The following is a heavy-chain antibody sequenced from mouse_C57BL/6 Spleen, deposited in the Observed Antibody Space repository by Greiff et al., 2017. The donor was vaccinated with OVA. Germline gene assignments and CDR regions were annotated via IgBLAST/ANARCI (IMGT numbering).Heavy chain of an antibody. V-gene: IGHV1-69*01. D-gene: IGHD4-1*01. CDR1: GYTFTSYW. Sequence: QVQLQQPGAELVMPGASVKLSCKASGYTFTSYWMHCVKQRPGQGLEWIGEIDPSASYTNYNQKFKGKSTLTVDKSSSTAYMQLSSLTSEDSAVYYCARRRGVTGTGFDYWGQGTTLTVSS. J-gene: IGHJ2*01. CDR2: IDPSASYT. CDR3: ARRRGVTGTGFDY.